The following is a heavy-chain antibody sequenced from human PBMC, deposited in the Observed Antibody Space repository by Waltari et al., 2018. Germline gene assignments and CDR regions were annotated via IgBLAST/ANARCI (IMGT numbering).Heavy chain of an antibody. CDR2: INHSGST. J-gene: IGHJ5*02. D-gene: IGHD6-13*01. CDR1: GGSFSGYY. V-gene: IGHV4-34*01. Sequence: QVQLQQWGAGRLKPSETLSLTCAVSGGSFSGYYWCWIRQPPGKGLEWIGEINHSGSTNYNPSLKSRVTRSVDTSKNQFSLKLSSVTAADTAVYYCASRGISSSWYNWFDPWGQGTLVTVSS. CDR3: ASRGISSSWYNWFDP.